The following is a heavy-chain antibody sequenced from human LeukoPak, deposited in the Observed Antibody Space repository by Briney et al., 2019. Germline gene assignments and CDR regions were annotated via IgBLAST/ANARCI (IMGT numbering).Heavy chain of an antibody. CDR1: GFTFSSYA. Sequence: PGGSLRLSCAASGFTFSSYAMHWVRQAPGKGLEWVAVISYDGSNKYYADSVKGRFTISRDNSKNTLYLQMNSLRAEDTAVYYCARTAMVTYYFDYWGRGTLVTVSS. J-gene: IGHJ4*02. CDR3: ARTAMVTYYFDY. D-gene: IGHD5-18*01. CDR2: ISYDGSNK. V-gene: IGHV3-30-3*01.